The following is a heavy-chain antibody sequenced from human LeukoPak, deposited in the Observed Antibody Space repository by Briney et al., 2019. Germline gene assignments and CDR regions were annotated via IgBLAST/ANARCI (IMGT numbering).Heavy chain of an antibody. Sequence: ASVKVSCKASGYTFTGYYMHWVRQAPGQGLEWMGRINPNSGGTNYAQKFQGRVTMTRDTSISTAYMELSSLRSEDTAVYYCARDGSITMVRGVIRDSYWFGPWGQGTLVTVSS. CDR2: INPNSGGT. V-gene: IGHV1-2*06. CDR3: ARDGSITMVRGVIRDSYWFGP. J-gene: IGHJ5*02. D-gene: IGHD3-10*01. CDR1: GYTFTGYY.